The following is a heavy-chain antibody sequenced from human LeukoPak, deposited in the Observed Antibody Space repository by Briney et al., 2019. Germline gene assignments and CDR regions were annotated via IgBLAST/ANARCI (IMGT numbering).Heavy chain of an antibody. CDR1: GFTFSSYG. V-gene: IGHV3-30*18. Sequence: QPGRSLRLSCGASGFTFSSYGMHWVRQAPGRGLGWVAVISYDGRMKHNTDAVNDRYTIYRDNSKNTLYLQSNSQRAEDTVMYYCAKDNYYDSSGYYGNYFDYWGQGTLVTVSS. CDR3: AKDNYYDSSGYYGNYFDY. CDR2: ISYDGRMK. D-gene: IGHD3-22*01. J-gene: IGHJ4*02.